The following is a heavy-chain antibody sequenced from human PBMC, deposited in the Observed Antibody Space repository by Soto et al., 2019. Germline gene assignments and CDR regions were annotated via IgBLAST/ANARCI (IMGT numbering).Heavy chain of an antibody. V-gene: IGHV3-33*01. D-gene: IGHD5-18*01. CDR1: GFTFSSYG. Sequence: GGSLRLSCAASGFTFSSYGMHWVRQAPGKGLEWVVVIWYDGSNKYYADSVKGRFTISRDNSKNTLYLQMNSLRAEDTAVYYCARDKGGYSYGHDAFDIWGQGTMVTVSS. J-gene: IGHJ3*02. CDR3: ARDKGGYSYGHDAFDI. CDR2: IWYDGSNK.